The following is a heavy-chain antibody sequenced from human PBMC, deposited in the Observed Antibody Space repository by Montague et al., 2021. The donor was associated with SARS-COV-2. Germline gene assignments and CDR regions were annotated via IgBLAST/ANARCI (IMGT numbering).Heavy chain of an antibody. CDR2: ISWKSGSI. CDR1: GFTFDDYA. Sequence: SLRLSCAASGFTFDDYAMHWVRQAPGKGLEWVSGISWKSGSIAYADSVKGRFTISRGNAKNSLYLQMNSLRAEDTALYYCAKVMREDYYDSSGSPDAFDIWGQGTMVTVSS. CDR3: AKVMREDYYDSSGSPDAFDI. V-gene: IGHV3-9*01. J-gene: IGHJ3*02. D-gene: IGHD3-22*01.